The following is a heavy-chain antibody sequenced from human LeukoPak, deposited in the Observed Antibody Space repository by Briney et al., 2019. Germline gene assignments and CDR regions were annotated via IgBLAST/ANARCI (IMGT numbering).Heavy chain of an antibody. CDR3: ARGYCSGGRCYDILNYQYGMDV. J-gene: IGHJ6*02. CDR1: GYTFTAYY. CDR2: INPNNGGT. V-gene: IGHV1-2*02. D-gene: IGHD2-15*01. Sequence: GASVKVSCKASGYTFTAYYMHWVRQAPGQGLEWMGWINPNNGGTSCAQKFQGRVTMTRDTSISTAYMELGSLRSDDTAVYYCARGYCSGGRCYDILNYQYGMDVWGQGTTVTVSS.